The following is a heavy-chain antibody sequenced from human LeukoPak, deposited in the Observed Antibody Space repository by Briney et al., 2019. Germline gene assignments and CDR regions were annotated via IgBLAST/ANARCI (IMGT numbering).Heavy chain of an antibody. CDR1: GGSFSGYY. V-gene: IGHV4-34*01. CDR3: ARAYSSSSAGLRYYGMDV. J-gene: IGHJ6*02. Sequence: SETLSLTCAVYGGSFSGYYWSWIRQPPRKGLEWIGEINHSGSTNYNPPLKSRVTISVDTSKNQFSLKLSSVTAADTAVYYCARAYSSSSAGLRYYGMDVWGQGTTVTVSS. D-gene: IGHD6-6*01. CDR2: INHSGST.